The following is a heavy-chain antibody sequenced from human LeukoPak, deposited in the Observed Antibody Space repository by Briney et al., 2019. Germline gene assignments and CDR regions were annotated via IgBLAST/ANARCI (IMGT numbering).Heavy chain of an antibody. Sequence: GGSLRLSRAASGFTLSSYWMNWVRQAPGKGLEWVANIKQDGSEKYYVDSVKGRFTISRDNTKNSLYLQMNSLRAEDTAMYYCARGLRWQDYWGQGTLVTVSS. J-gene: IGHJ4*02. CDR2: IKQDGSEK. D-gene: IGHD4-23*01. CDR1: GFTLSSYW. V-gene: IGHV3-7*04. CDR3: ARGLRWQDY.